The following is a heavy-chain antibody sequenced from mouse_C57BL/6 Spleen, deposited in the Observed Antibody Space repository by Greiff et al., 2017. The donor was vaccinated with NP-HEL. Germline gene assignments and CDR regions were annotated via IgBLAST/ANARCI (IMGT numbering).Heavy chain of an antibody. CDR2: IDPETGGT. CDR3: TSSLGPYYFDY. J-gene: IGHJ2*01. CDR1: GYTFTDYE. Sequence: VQLQQSGAELVRPGASVTLSCKASGYTFTDYEMHWVKQTPVHGLEWIGAIDPETGGTAYNQKVKGKAILTADKSSSTSYMDLRSLTSEDSAVYYCTSSLGPYYFDYWGQGTTLTVSS. V-gene: IGHV1-15*01. D-gene: IGHD4-1*01.